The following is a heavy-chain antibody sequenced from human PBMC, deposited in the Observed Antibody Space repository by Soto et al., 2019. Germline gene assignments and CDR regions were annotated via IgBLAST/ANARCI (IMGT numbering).Heavy chain of an antibody. J-gene: IGHJ4*02. D-gene: IGHD2-15*01. V-gene: IGHV1-46*01. CDR2: IIPSGGST. Sequence: GASVKVSCKASGYTFTTYYMHWVRQAPGQGLEWMGIIIPSGGSTSYAQKFQGRVTMTRDTSTSTVYMELSSLRSEDTAVYYCARVYCSGGSCYGIDYWGQGTLVTVSS. CDR3: ARVYCSGGSCYGIDY. CDR1: GYTFTTYY.